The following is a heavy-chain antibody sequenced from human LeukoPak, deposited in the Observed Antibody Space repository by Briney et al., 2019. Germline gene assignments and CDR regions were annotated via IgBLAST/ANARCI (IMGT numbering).Heavy chain of an antibody. D-gene: IGHD2-21*02. CDR2: ISGSGGST. CDR3: AKSSAVRAYCGGDCNWFDP. Sequence: GGSLRLSCAASGFTFSSYAMSWVRQAPGKGLEWVSAISGSGGSTYYADSVKGRFTISRDNSKNTLYLQMNSLRAEDTAVYYCAKSSAVRAYCGGDCNWFDPWGQGTLVTVSS. J-gene: IGHJ5*02. CDR1: GFTFSSYA. V-gene: IGHV3-23*01.